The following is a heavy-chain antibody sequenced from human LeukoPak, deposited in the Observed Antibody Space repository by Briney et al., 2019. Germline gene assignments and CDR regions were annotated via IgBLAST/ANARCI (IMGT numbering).Heavy chain of an antibody. J-gene: IGHJ5*02. D-gene: IGHD3-22*01. CDR1: GYTFTSYY. CDR3: ARADYYDSSGYYYL. V-gene: IGHV1-2*06. CDR2: INPNSGGT. Sequence: ASVKVSCKASGYTFTSYYMHWVRQAPGQGLEWMGRINPNSGGTNYAQKCQGRVTMTRDTSISTAYMELSRLRSDDTAVYYCARADYYDSSGYYYLWGQGTLVTVSS.